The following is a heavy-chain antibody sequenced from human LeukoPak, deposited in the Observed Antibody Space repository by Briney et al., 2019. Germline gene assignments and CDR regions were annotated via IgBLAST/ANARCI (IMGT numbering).Heavy chain of an antibody. CDR2: ISYDGSNK. CDR1: GFTFSSYG. J-gene: IGHJ4*02. CDR3: AKEPYSSSWYFDY. D-gene: IGHD6-13*01. V-gene: IGHV3-30*18. Sequence: GGSLRLSCAASGFTFSSYGMHWVRQAPGKGLEWVAVISYDGSNKYYADSVKGRFTISRDNSKNTLYLQMNSLRAEDTAVYYCAKEPYSSSWYFDYWGQGTLVTVSS.